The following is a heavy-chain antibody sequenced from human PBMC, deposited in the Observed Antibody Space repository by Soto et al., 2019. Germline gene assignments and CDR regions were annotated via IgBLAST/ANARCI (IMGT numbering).Heavy chain of an antibody. J-gene: IGHJ4*02. V-gene: IGHV3-74*01. CDR1: GFTFTNYW. CDR3: TTVFEY. CDR2: IDGVGTGT. Sequence: VGSLRLSCAASGFTFTNYWMHWVRQVPGKGLVWVSRIDGVGTGTSYSDSVRGRFTISRDNAENMLHLQMNSLRADDTAVYCCTTVFEYWGQGTLVTVSS.